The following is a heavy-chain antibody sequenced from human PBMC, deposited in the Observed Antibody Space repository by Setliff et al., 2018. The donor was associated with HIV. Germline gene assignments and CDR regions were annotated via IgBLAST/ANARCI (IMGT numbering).Heavy chain of an antibody. CDR2: IFPFFGAS. J-gene: IGHJ5*02. CDR3: AREVDGGERFVRFDP. Sequence: RASVKVSCKASGGTFSSYGVNWVRQAPGQGLEWMGGIFPFFGASKYAQRFQDRVIFTADESTNGVYMELSSLTSEDTGFYFCAREVDGGERFVRFDPWGQGTLVTVSS. CDR1: GGTFSSYG. V-gene: IGHV1-69*13. D-gene: IGHD4-17*01.